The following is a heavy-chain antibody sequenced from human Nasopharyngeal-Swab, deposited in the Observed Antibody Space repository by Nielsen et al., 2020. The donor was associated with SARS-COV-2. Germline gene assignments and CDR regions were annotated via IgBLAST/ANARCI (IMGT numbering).Heavy chain of an antibody. CDR1: GFTFSSHA. V-gene: IGHV3-23*01. CDR3: AKDRLYYGMDV. J-gene: IGHJ6*02. CDR2: ISGSGGST. Sequence: GESPKISFAASGFTFSSHAMSWVRQAPGKGLEWVAAISGSGGSTYYADSVKGRFTISRDKSKNTLYLQMNSLRDEDTAVYYCAKDRLYYGMDVWGQGTTVTVSS.